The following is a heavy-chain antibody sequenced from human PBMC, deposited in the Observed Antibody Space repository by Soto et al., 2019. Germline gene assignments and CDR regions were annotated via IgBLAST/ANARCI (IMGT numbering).Heavy chain of an antibody. CDR2: MYNTGST. V-gene: IGHV4-59*01. D-gene: IGHD2-21*02. Sequence: QLRLQESGPGLVKPSETLSLTCSVSGDSISSYYWSWIRQPPGKGLEWIGYMYNTGSTIYNPSLKSRVTISVDTSKNQFSLKLNSVTAADTAVYYCARDLWGYCGADCYPLDVWGQGTTVTVSS. CDR1: GDSISSYY. J-gene: IGHJ6*02. CDR3: ARDLWGYCGADCYPLDV.